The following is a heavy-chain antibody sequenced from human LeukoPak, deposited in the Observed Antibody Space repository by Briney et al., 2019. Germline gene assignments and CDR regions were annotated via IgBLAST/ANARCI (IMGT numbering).Heavy chain of an antibody. CDR3: ARLGPPDYDFWSGYYLTPRGLYYYYGMDV. Sequence: PSETLSLTCTVSGGSISSYYWSWIRQPPGKGLEWIGYLYYSGSTNYNPSLKSRVTISVDTSKNQFSLKLSSVTAADTAVYYCARLGPPDYDFWSGYYLTPRGLYYYYGMDVWGQGTTVTVSS. CDR2: LYYSGST. J-gene: IGHJ6*02. CDR1: GGSISSYY. D-gene: IGHD3-3*01. V-gene: IGHV4-59*08.